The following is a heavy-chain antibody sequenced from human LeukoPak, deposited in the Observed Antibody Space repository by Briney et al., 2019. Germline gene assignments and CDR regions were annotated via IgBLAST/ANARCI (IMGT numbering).Heavy chain of an antibody. Sequence: PSETLSLTCTVSGYSISSGYYWSWIRQPPGKGLEWIGEINHSGSTNYNPSLKSRVTISVDTSKNQFSLKLSSVTAADTAVYYCARLGGPGRRYYYYYMDVWGKGTTVTISS. V-gene: IGHV4-38-2*02. CDR3: ARLGGPGRRYYYYYMDV. CDR2: INHSGST. D-gene: IGHD3-16*01. CDR1: GYSISSGYY. J-gene: IGHJ6*03.